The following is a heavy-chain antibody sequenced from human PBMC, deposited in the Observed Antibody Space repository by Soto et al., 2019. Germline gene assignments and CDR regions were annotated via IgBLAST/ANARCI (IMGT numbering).Heavy chain of an antibody. CDR3: ARVHKNWFDS. J-gene: IGHJ5*01. CDR2: IDPSHSYI. Sequence: GAYQTITCNASRYNFTAFWVHWVRQVPGKGLERLGKIDPSHSYIHYSLPIEVHITISTVNSITTAYLQWSSLGASDTALYFCARVHKNWFDSWAQGTMVTVSS. CDR1: RYNFTAFW. V-gene: IGHV5-10-1*01.